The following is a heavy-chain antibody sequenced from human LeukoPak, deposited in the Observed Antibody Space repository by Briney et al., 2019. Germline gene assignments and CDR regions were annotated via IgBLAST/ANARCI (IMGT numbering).Heavy chain of an antibody. D-gene: IGHD3-22*01. J-gene: IGHJ3*02. CDR3: ARDYYDSSGYYLKADAFDI. V-gene: IGHV3-48*03. CDR2: ISSSGSTI. CDR1: GFTFSSYE. Sequence: PGGSLRLSCAASGFTFSSYEMNWVRQAPGKGLEWVSYISSSGSTIYYADSVKGRFTISRDNAKNSLYLQMNSLRAEDTAVYYCARDYYDSSGYYLKADAFDIWGQGTMVTVSS.